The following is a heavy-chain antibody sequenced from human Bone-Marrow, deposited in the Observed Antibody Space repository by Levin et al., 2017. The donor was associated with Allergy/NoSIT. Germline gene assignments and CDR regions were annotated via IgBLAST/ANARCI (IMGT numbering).Heavy chain of an antibody. CDR2: IFWDDKK. D-gene: IGHD4-17*01. J-gene: IGHJ4*02. V-gene: IGHV2-5*02. CDR3: AHRDYDDYVGYFDY. CDR1: GFSLTTETVG. Sequence: SGPTLVKPTQTLSLTCTFSGFSLTTETVGVVWIRQPPGKALEWLALIFWDDKKYYSPSLNHRLTITKDTSKNQVVLTMTNMDPVDTATYYCAHRDYDDYVGYFDYWGRGTLVTVSS.